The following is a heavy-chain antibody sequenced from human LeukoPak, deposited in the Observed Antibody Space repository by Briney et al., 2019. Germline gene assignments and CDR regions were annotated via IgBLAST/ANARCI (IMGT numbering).Heavy chain of an antibody. J-gene: IGHJ6*02. CDR1: GYTFTSYG. CDR2: ISAYTGNT. CDR3: ARDGVPTAMHYYYGMDV. V-gene: IGHV1-18*01. D-gene: IGHD2-2*01. Sequence: ASVKVSCKASGYTFTSYGISWVRQAPGQGLEWMGWISAYTGNTNYAQKLQGRVTMTTDTSTSTAYMELRSLRSDDTAVYYCARDGVPTAMHYYYGMDVWGQGTTVTVSS.